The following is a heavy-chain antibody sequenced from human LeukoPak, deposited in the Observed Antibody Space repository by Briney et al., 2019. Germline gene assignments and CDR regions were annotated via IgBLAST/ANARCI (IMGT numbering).Heavy chain of an antibody. Sequence: GGSLRLSCTASGFTFGDYAMSWVRQAPGKGLEWVGFIRSKAYGGTTEYAASVKGRFTISRDDSKSIAYLQMNSLKTEDTAVYYCTSKIPGNYWGQGTLVTVSS. J-gene: IGHJ4*02. CDR1: GFTFGDYA. CDR2: IRSKAYGGTT. D-gene: IGHD3-10*01. V-gene: IGHV3-49*04. CDR3: TSKIPGNY.